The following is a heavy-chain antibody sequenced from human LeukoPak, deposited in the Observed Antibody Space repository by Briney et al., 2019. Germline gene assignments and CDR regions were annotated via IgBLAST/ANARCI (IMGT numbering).Heavy chain of an antibody. CDR2: IYYSGST. J-gene: IGHJ4*02. Sequence: KPSETLSLTCTVSGGSISSYYWSWIRQPPGKGLEWIGYIYYSGSTNYNPSLKSRVTISVDTSKNQFSLKLSSVTAADTSVYYCARGYDILTGSYYFDYWGQGTLVTVSS. D-gene: IGHD3-9*01. CDR3: ARGYDILTGSYYFDY. V-gene: IGHV4-59*01. CDR1: GGSISSYY.